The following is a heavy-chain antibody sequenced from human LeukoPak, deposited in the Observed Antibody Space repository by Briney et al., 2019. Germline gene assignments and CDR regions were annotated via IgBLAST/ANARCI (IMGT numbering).Heavy chain of an antibody. J-gene: IGHJ4*02. CDR2: INPDGSTT. D-gene: IGHD3-9*01. V-gene: IGHV3-74*01. CDR3: ASSITI. CDR1: GFTFSSYW. Sequence: GGSLRLSCAASGFTFSSYWMHWVRQAPEKGLVWVSRINPDGSTTTYADSVEGRFTISRDNARNTLYLQMNSLRVEDTAVYYCASSITIWGQGTLVTVSS.